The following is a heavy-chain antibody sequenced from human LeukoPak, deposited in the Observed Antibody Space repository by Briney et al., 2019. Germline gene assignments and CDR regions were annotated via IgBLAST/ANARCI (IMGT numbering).Heavy chain of an antibody. CDR2: IYTSGST. J-gene: IGHJ4*02. Sequence: PSETLSLTCTVSGYSISSGSYYWSWIQQPAGKGLEWIGRIYTSGSTNYNPSLKSRVTISVDTSKNQFSLKLSSVTAADTAVYYCARSGIFDWLDYWGQGTLVTVSS. V-gene: IGHV4-61*02. CDR3: ARSGIFDWLDY. CDR1: GYSISSGSYY. D-gene: IGHD3-9*01.